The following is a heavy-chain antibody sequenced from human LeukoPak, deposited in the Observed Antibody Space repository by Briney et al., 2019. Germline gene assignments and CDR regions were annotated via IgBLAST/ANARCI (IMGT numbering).Heavy chain of an antibody. Sequence: PSETLSLTCTVSGYSISSGYYWGWIRQPPGKGLEWIGSIYHSGSTYYNPSLKSRVTISVDTSKNQFSLKLSSVTAADTAVYYCAGLRLRDAFGYWGQGTLVTVSS. J-gene: IGHJ4*02. V-gene: IGHV4-38-2*02. CDR3: AGLRLRDAFGY. D-gene: IGHD3-16*01. CDR2: IYHSGST. CDR1: GYSISSGYY.